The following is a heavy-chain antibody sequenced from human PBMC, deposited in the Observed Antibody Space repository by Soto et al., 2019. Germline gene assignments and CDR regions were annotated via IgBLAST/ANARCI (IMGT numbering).Heavy chain of an antibody. D-gene: IGHD2-2*01. J-gene: IGHJ4*02. Sequence: SENLYLTCTVYGGSISSYYWSWIRQPPGKGLEWIGYIYYSGSTNYNPSLKSRVTISVDTSKNQFSLKLSSVTAADTAVYYCARGRFVVVPDARPYFDYWAQRTLVIVSA. V-gene: IGHV4-59*01. CDR2: IYYSGST. CDR3: ARGRFVVVPDARPYFDY. CDR1: GGSISSYY.